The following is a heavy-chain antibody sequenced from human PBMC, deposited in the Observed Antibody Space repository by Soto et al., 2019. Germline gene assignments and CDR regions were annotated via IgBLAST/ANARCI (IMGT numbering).Heavy chain of an antibody. D-gene: IGHD1-1*01. J-gene: IGHJ6*02. CDR1: GFTFSNNA. CDR3: ARGTTTSAFSAMDV. V-gene: IGHV3-30-3*01. Sequence: QVQLVECGGSVVQPGRSLRLSCAASGFTFSNNAMDWVRQAPGKGLEWVAVISYDGSNKYIAESVKGRFTISRDNSKNTLFLQMNSLRAEDTAVYYCARGTTTSAFSAMDVWGQGTTVTVSS. CDR2: ISYDGSNK.